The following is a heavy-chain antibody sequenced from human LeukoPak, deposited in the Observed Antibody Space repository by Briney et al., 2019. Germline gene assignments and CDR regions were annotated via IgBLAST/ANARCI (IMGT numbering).Heavy chain of an antibody. D-gene: IGHD3-16*01. J-gene: IGHJ4*02. CDR2: ISSDVSNK. CDR1: GFTFSNYA. V-gene: IGHV3-30-3*02. Sequence: GGSLRLSCAASGFTFSNYAMHWVRQTPGKGLEWVAVISSDVSNKYYADSVKGRFTISRDNSKNTLYLQMNSLRAEDTAVYYCAKPGGGYFDSWGQGTLVTVSS. CDR3: AKPGGGYFDS.